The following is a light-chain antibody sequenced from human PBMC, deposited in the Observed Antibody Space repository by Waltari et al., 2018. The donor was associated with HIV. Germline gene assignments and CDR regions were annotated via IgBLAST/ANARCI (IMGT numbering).Light chain of an antibody. CDR3: QSPDNTTSYWV. V-gene: IGLV3-25*03. CDR1: ALPRQY. Sequence: SYELTQPPSVSVSPGQTARITCSGDALPRQYAYWYQQKPGQALLLLIYKDTERPSRIPERFSCSSPGTIVTLTSSGVQAEDEADYYCQSPDNTTSYWVFGGGTKLTV. CDR2: KDT. J-gene: IGLJ3*02.